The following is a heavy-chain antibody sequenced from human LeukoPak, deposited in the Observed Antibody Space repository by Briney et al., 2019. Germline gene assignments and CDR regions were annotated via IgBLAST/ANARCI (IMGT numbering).Heavy chain of an antibody. V-gene: IGHV3-23*01. Sequence: GGSLSLSCAASGFTFSSYDMSWVRQAPGKGLEWVSAISGSGGSTYYADSVKGRFTISRDNSKNTLYLQMNSLRAEDTAVYYCAKDHAATHYYFDYWGQGTLVSVSS. CDR2: ISGSGGST. CDR1: GFTFSSYD. CDR3: AKDHAATHYYFDY. J-gene: IGHJ4*02. D-gene: IGHD6-13*01.